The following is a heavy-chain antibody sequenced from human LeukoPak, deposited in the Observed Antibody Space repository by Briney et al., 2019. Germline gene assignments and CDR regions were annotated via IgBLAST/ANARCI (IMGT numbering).Heavy chain of an antibody. J-gene: IGHJ3*02. Sequence: GGSLRLSCAVSGFTFSSYSMNWVRQAPGKGLEWVSSISSSSSYIYYADSVKGRFTISRDNARNSLYLQMNSLRAEDTAVYYCARDDHSGSYWAVRGYAFDIWGQGTMVTVSS. CDR1: GFTFSSYS. V-gene: IGHV3-21*01. CDR2: ISSSSSYI. CDR3: ARDDHSGSYWAVRGYAFDI. D-gene: IGHD1-26*01.